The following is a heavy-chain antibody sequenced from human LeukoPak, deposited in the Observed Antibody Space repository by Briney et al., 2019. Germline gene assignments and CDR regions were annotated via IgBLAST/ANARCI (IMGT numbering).Heavy chain of an antibody. CDR2: IRSKVNTYAT. CDR3: TRLDVDQGVFDI. D-gene: IGHD3-10*01. CDR1: GFTFSASA. Sequence: GGSLRLSCAASGFTFSASAIHWVRQASGKGLEWVGHIRSKVNTYATAYTASVKGRFTISRDDSKNTAYLQMNSLKTEDTAVYYCTRLDVDQGVFDIWGQGAMVTVSS. J-gene: IGHJ3*02. V-gene: IGHV3-73*01.